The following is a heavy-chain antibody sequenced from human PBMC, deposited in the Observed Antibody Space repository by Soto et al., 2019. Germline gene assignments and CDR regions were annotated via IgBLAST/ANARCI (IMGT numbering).Heavy chain of an antibody. CDR2: IVYDGRYK. Sequence: QVQLVESGGGVVQPGRSLRLSCAVSGFTFKNYGMHWVRQAPGKGLEWVAVIVYDGRYKYYPDSVQGRFTISRDNSKNTLYMQMNTLTAADTAVYYCAQDAYYYDSGVDFAGGDFGYWWQGNLVTVPS. CDR3: AQDAYYYDSGVDFAGGDFGY. CDR1: GFTFKNYG. D-gene: IGHD3-22*01. J-gene: IGHJ4*02. V-gene: IGHV3-30*18.